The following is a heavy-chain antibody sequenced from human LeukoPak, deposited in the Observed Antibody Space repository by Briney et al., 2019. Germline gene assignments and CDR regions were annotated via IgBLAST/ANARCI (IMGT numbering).Heavy chain of an antibody. J-gene: IGHJ4*02. Sequence: ASVRVSCTASGYTFTGYYLHWVRQAPGQGLEWMGWINTNRGGTNYAQKFQGRITMSRDTSITTAYMELSGLRSDDTAVYYCAREVGGSLLSDGGGQGTLVTVPS. D-gene: IGHD4-23*01. CDR2: INTNRGGT. CDR1: GYTFTGYY. CDR3: AREVGGSLLSDG. V-gene: IGHV1-2*02.